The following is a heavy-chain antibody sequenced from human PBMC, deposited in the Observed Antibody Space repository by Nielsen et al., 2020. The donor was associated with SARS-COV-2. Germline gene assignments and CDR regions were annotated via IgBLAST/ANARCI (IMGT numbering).Heavy chain of an antibody. CDR1: GFTFSSYA. D-gene: IGHD6-6*01. V-gene: IGHV3-30-3*01. Sequence: GESLKISCAASGFTFSSYAMHWVRQAPGKGLEWVAVISYDGSNKYYADSVKGRFTISRDNSKNTLYLQMNSLRAEDTAVYYCARGPEYSSSSDAFDIWGQGTMATVSS. CDR3: ARGPEYSSSSDAFDI. J-gene: IGHJ3*02. CDR2: ISYDGSNK.